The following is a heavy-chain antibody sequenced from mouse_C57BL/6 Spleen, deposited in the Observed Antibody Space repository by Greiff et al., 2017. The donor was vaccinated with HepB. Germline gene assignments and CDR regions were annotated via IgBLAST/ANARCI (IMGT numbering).Heavy chain of an antibody. J-gene: IGHJ1*03. V-gene: IGHV2-2*01. D-gene: IGHD1-1*01. Sequence: VKLMESGPGLVQPSQSLSITCTVSGFSLTSYGVHWVRQSPGKGLEWLGVIWSGGSTDYNAAFISRLSISKDNSKSQVFFKMNSLQADDTAIYYCARDYGSSRGYFDVWGTGTTVTVSS. CDR2: IWSGGST. CDR1: GFSLTSYG. CDR3: ARDYGSSRGYFDV.